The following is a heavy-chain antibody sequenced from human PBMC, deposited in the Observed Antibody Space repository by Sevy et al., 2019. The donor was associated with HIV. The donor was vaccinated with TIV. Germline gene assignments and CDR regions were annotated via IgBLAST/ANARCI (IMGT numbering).Heavy chain of an antibody. CDR1: GYTFTSYG. CDR2: ISAYNGNT. V-gene: IGHV1-18*01. J-gene: IGHJ3*02. Sequence: ASVKVSCKASGYTFTSYGISWVRQAPGQGLEWMGWISAYNGNTNYAQTLQGRVTMTTDTSTSTAYMELRSLRSDDTAVYYCARDAGFRGVIMGAFDIWGQGTMVTVSS. CDR3: ARDAGFRGVIMGAFDI. D-gene: IGHD3-10*01.